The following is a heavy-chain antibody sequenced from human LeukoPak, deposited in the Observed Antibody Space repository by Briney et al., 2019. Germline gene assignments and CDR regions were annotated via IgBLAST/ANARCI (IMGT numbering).Heavy chain of an antibody. J-gene: IGHJ5*02. D-gene: IGHD6-13*01. CDR1: GGSISSFH. CDR2: IYYSGST. Sequence: SETLSLTCTVSGGSISSFHWSWIRQPPGKGLEWIGYIYYSGSTNYNPSLKSRVTISVDTSKNQFSLKLSSVTAADTAVYYCARHSDNLPGYSSSWYLNWFDPWGQGTLVTVSS. CDR3: ARHSDNLPGYSSSWYLNWFDP. V-gene: IGHV4-59*08.